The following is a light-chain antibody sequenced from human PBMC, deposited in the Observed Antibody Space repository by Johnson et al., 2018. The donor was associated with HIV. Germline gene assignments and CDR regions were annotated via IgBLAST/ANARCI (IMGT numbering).Light chain of an antibody. V-gene: IGLV1-51*01. Sequence: HSVLTQPPSVSAAPGQKVTISCSGSSSNIGNNYVSWYQQLPGTAPKLLIFDNNKRPSGIPDRFCGSKSGTSDTLGITGLQTGYEADYYCGTWDSSLSAYVFGTGTKVTVL. CDR2: DNN. CDR1: SSNIGNNY. J-gene: IGLJ1*01. CDR3: GTWDSSLSAYV.